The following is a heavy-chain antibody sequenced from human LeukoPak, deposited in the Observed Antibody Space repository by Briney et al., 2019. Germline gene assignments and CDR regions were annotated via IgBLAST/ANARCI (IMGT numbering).Heavy chain of an antibody. CDR3: ARDSYGDFIYYYYYMDV. CDR2: TYTSGST. D-gene: IGHD4-17*01. CDR1: GGSISSGSYY. V-gene: IGHV4-61*02. Sequence: PSETLSLTCTVSGGSISSGSYYWSWIRQPAGKGLEWIGRTYTSGSTNYNPSLKSRVTISVDTSKNQFSLKLSSVTAADTAVYYCARDSYGDFIYYYYYMDVWGKGTTVTVSS. J-gene: IGHJ6*03.